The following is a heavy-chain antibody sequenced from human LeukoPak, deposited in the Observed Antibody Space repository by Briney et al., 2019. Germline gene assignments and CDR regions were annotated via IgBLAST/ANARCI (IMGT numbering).Heavy chain of an antibody. CDR3: ARVWTSAFDI. Sequence: GGSLRLSCTVSGFTVSSNSMSWVRQAPGKGLEWVSFIYSDNTHYSDSVKDRFTISRDNAKNSLYLQMSSLRAEDTAVYYCARVWTSAFDIWGQGTMVTVSS. CDR2: IYSDNT. V-gene: IGHV3-53*01. D-gene: IGHD3/OR15-3a*01. CDR1: GFTVSSNS. J-gene: IGHJ3*02.